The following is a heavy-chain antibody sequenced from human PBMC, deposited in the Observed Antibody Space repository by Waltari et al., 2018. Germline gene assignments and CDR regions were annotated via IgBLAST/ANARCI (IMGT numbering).Heavy chain of an antibody. J-gene: IGHJ6*02. V-gene: IGHV4-59*01. CDR1: GGSISSYY. Sequence: QVQLQESGTGLVKPSETLSLTCTVSGGSISSYYWSWIRQPPGKGLEWIGYIYYSGSTNYNPSLKSRVTISVDTSKNQFSLKLSSVTAADTAVYYCARAQTTNYYYYGMDVWGQGTTVTVSS. D-gene: IGHD1-26*01. CDR3: ARAQTTNYYYYGMDV. CDR2: IYYSGST.